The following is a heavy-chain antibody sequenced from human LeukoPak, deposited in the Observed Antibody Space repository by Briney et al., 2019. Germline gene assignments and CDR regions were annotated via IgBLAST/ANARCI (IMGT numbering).Heavy chain of an antibody. CDR2: ISAYNGYT. V-gene: IGHV1-18*01. CDR1: GYTFTNYY. D-gene: IGHD3/OR15-3a*01. CDR3: ARGRGRGTTYYSFAY. J-gene: IGHJ4*02. Sequence: ASVKVSCKASGYTFTNYYITWVRQAPGQGLEWMGWISAYNGYTNYAQKLQGRVTMTTDTSTSTAYMELRSLTSDDTAVYYCARGRGRGTTYYSFAYWGQGTLVTVSS.